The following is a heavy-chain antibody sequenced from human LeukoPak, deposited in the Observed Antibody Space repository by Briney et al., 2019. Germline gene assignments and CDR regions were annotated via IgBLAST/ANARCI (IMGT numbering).Heavy chain of an antibody. J-gene: IGHJ4*02. V-gene: IGHV3-7*01. CDR3: ARDINYYDSSSSDY. Sequence: GGSLRLSCAASGSTFSSYWMSWVRQAPGKGLEWVANIKQDGSEKYYVDSVKGRFTISRDNAKNSLYLQMNSLRAEDTAVYYCARDINYYDSSSSDYWGQGTLVTVSS. CDR2: IKQDGSEK. D-gene: IGHD3-22*01. CDR1: GSTFSSYW.